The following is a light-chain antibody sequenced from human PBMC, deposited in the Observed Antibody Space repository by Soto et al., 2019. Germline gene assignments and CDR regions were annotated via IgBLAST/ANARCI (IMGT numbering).Light chain of an antibody. CDR2: DAS. V-gene: IGKV1-33*01. J-gene: IGKJ3*01. CDR3: QQYDNLPLT. CDR1: QDINNC. Sequence: DIQMTQTPSSLSASAGDRVTITCQASQDINNCLNWYHQKPGKAPKLLIYDASNLETGVPSRFSGSGSGTHFTFTISSLQPEDTATYYCQQYDNLPLTFGPGTKVDIK.